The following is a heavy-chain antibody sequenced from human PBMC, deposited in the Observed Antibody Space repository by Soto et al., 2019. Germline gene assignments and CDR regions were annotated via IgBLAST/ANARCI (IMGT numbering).Heavy chain of an antibody. CDR2: IRYDGTNK. J-gene: IGHJ4*02. Sequence: GGSLRLSCAASGLPFSSYGMHWVRQDPGKGLEWVAVIRYDGTNKYYAESVKGRFTISRDNSKNTLYLQMSSLRLDDTAVYYCARGIIAGPGRDYFDYWGQGTLVTVSS. CDR1: GLPFSSYG. CDR3: ARGIIAGPGRDYFDY. V-gene: IGHV3-33*01. D-gene: IGHD6-13*01.